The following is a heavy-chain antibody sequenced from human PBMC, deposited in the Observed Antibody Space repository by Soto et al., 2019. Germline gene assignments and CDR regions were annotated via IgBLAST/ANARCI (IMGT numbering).Heavy chain of an antibody. CDR1: GYTFTSYY. V-gene: IGHV1-46*01. J-gene: IGHJ6*02. D-gene: IGHD3-10*01. Sequence: ASVKVSCKASGYTFTSYYMHWARQAPGQGLEWMGIINPSGGSTSYAQKFQGRVTMTTDTSTSTAYMELRSLRSDDTAVYYCARVVVRGVHYYYGMDVWGQGTTVNVSS. CDR2: INPSGGST. CDR3: ARVVVRGVHYYYGMDV.